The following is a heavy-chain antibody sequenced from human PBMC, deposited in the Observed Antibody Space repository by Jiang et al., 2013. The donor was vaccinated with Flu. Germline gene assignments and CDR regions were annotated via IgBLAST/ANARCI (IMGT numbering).Heavy chain of an antibody. V-gene: IGHV1-18*01. Sequence: GISWVRQAPGQGLEWMGWISAYNGNTNYAQKLQGRVTMTTDTSTSTAYMELRSLRSDDTAVYYCARGRLRGLVYYDSSGTRPLGAFDIWGQGTMVTVSS. D-gene: IGHD3-22*01. CDR2: ISAYNGNT. CDR3: ARGRLRGLVYYDSSGTRPLGAFDI. CDR1: G. J-gene: IGHJ3*02.